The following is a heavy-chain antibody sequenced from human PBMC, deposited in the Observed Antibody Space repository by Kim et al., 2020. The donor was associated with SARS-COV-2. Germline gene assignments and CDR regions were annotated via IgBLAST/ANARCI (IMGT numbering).Heavy chain of an antibody. D-gene: IGHD6-19*01. CDR1: GFTFSSYA. CDR2: ISGSGGST. CDR3: AKESSSGWYSGILKYYFDY. Sequence: GGSLRLSCAASGFTFSSYAMSWVRQAPGKGLEWVSAISGSGGSTYYADSVKGRFTISRDNSKNTLYLQMNSLRAEDTAVYYCAKESSSGWYSGILKYYFDYWGQGTLVTVSS. V-gene: IGHV3-23*01. J-gene: IGHJ4*02.